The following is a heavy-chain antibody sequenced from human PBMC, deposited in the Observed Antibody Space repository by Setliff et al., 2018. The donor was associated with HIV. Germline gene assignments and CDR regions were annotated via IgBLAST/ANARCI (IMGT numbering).Heavy chain of an antibody. CDR2: ISAYNGNT. CDR3: ARMIVLSASSPPNAFDI. J-gene: IGHJ3*02. V-gene: IGHV1-18*01. CDR1: GYTFTSYG. D-gene: IGHD3-22*01. Sequence: GASVKVSCKASGYTFTSYGISWVRRAPGQGLEWMGWISAYNGNTNYAQKLQGRVTMTTDTSTSTAYMELRSLRSDDTAVYYCARMIVLSASSPPNAFDIWGQGTMVTVSS.